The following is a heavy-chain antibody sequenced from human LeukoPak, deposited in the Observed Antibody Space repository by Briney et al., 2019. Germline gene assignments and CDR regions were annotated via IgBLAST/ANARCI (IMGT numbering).Heavy chain of an antibody. CDR3: ASGRSRTSGQFDY. V-gene: IGHV4-39*01. CDR1: GGSISSSSYY. J-gene: IGHJ4*02. D-gene: IGHD2-2*01. CDR2: IYYSGST. Sequence: SETLSLTCTVSGGSISSSSYYWGWIRQPPGKGLEWIGSIYYSGSTYYNPSLKSRVTISVDTSKNQVSPKLSSVTAADTAVYYCASGRSRTSGQFDYWGQGTLVTVSS.